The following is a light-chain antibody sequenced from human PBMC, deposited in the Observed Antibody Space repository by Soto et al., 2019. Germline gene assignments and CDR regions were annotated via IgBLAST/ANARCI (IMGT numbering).Light chain of an antibody. CDR2: WAS. CDR3: HQYGSTPPT. V-gene: IGKV4-1*01. CDR1: QSVLYSSNNKNY. Sequence: DIVMTQSPDSLAVSLGERATINCKSSQSVLYSSNNKNYLAWYQQRPGPPPKLLIYWASTRESGVPDRFSGSGSGTDFTLTITILQAEDVAVYYCHQYGSTPPTFGQGTKLEIK. J-gene: IGKJ2*01.